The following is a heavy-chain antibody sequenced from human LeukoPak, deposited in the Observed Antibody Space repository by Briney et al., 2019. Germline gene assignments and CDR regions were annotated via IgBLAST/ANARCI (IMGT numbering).Heavy chain of an antibody. J-gene: IGHJ4*02. Sequence: PGGSLRLSCAASGFTFSSYAMSWVRQAPGKGLEWVSAISGSGGSTYYADSVKGRFTIPRDNSKNTLYLQMNSLRAEDTAVYYCAKDAYYYGSGSSYYFDYWGQGTLVTVSS. V-gene: IGHV3-23*01. CDR2: ISGSGGST. D-gene: IGHD3-10*01. CDR1: GFTFSSYA. CDR3: AKDAYYYGSGSSYYFDY.